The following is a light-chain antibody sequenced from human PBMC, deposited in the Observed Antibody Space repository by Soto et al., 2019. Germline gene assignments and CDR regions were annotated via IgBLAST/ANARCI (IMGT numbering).Light chain of an antibody. CDR1: QSLLYSSNNKNY. CDR3: QQYYASPWT. Sequence: DIVMTQSPDSLAVSLGARATINCKSSQSLLYSSNNKNYLAWYQQKPGHPPKLLIYWASTRESGVPDRFSGSGSGTDFTLTISSLQAEDVAVYYCQQYYASPWTFGQGTKVEI. V-gene: IGKV4-1*01. CDR2: WAS. J-gene: IGKJ1*01.